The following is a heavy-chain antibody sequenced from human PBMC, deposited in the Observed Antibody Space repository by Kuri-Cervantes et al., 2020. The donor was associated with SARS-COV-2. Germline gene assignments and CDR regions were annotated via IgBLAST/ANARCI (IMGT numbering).Heavy chain of an antibody. J-gene: IGHJ2*01. V-gene: IGHV4-34*01. CDR1: GGSFSGYY. D-gene: IGHD1-1*01. CDR3: ARIRHPYRYFDL. CDR2: INHSGST. Sequence: SQTLSLTCAVYGGSFSGYYWSWIRQPPGKGLEWIGEINHSGSTNYNPFLKSRVTISVDTSKNQFSLKLSSVTAADTAVYYCARIRHPYRYFDLWGRGTLVTVSS.